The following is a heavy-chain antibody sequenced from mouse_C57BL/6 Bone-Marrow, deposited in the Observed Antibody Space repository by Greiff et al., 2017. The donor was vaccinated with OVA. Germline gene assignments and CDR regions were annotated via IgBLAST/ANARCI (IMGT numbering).Heavy chain of an antibody. CDR2: INPSSGNT. CDR3: AREVRCFDYIDY. D-gene: IGHD2-13*01. Sequence: VQLQESGAELVRPGASVKLSCKASGYTFTSYGISWVKQRPGQGLEWIGKINPSSGNTYYNEKVKGKVTLTADKSYSTVYLQLRSLTSEDTAVYFCAREVRCFDYIDYWGQGTSVTVSS. V-gene: IGHV1-81*01. J-gene: IGHJ4*01. CDR1: GYTFTSYG.